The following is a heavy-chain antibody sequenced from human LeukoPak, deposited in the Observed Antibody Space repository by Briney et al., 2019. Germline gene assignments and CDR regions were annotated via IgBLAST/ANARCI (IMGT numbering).Heavy chain of an antibody. CDR1: GFAFSDFW. J-gene: IGHJ4*02. CDR2: ISYDGSNK. Sequence: GGSLRLSCAASGFAFSDFWMSWVRQAPGKGLEWVAVISYDGSNKYYADSVKGRFTISRDNSKNTLYLQMNSLRAKDTAVYYCARDLHYYDSSGSWGYWGQGTLVTVSS. CDR3: ARDLHYYDSSGSWGY. V-gene: IGHV3-30*17. D-gene: IGHD3-22*01.